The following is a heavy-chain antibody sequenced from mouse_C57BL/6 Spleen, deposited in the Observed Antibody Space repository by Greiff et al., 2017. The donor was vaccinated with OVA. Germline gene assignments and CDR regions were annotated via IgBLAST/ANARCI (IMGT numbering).Heavy chain of an antibody. Sequence: EVMLVESGGGLVKPGGSLKLSCAASGFTFSDYGMHWVRQAPEKGLEWVAYISSGSSTIYYADTVKGRFTISRDNAKNTLFLQMTSLRSEDTAMYYCARASITTVVAKYFDVWGTGTTVTVSS. CDR1: GFTFSDYG. CDR2: ISSGSSTI. J-gene: IGHJ1*03. CDR3: ARASITTVVAKYFDV. V-gene: IGHV5-17*01. D-gene: IGHD1-1*01.